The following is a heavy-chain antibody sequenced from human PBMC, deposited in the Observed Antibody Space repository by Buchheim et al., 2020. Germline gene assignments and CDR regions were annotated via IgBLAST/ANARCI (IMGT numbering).Heavy chain of an antibody. CDR1: GFTFSGYY. V-gene: IGHV3-11*01. J-gene: IGHJ4*02. Sequence: QVQLVKSGGGLVKPGGSLRLSCAASGFTFSGYYMSWIRQAPGKGLEWVSYISSSGNTIYYADSVKGRFTISRDNAKNSLYLQMNSLRAEDTAVYYCARALIPRSYYYGSGPREGYWGQGTL. CDR3: ARALIPRSYYYGSGPREGY. CDR2: ISSSGNTI. D-gene: IGHD3-10*01.